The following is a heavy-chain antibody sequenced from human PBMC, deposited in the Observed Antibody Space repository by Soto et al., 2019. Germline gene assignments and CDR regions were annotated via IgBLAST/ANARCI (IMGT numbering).Heavy chain of an antibody. CDR3: ARDVPYSSGWYGYYGMDV. Sequence: GASVKVSCKASGYTFTSCGISWVRQAPGQGLEWMGWISAYNGNTNYAQKLQGRVTMTTDTSTSTAYMELRSLRSDDTAVYYCARDVPYSSGWYGYYGMDVWGQGTTVTVSS. CDR1: GYTFTSCG. V-gene: IGHV1-18*01. J-gene: IGHJ6*02. D-gene: IGHD6-19*01. CDR2: ISAYNGNT.